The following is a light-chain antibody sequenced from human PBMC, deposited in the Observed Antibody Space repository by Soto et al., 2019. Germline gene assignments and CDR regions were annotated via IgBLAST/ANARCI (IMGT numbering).Light chain of an antibody. Sequence: DIVLTQSPGTLSLSPGERVTLSCRASQSINNYLAWYQQKPGQAPRLLIYEASNRATGIPSRLSGRGSGTDFTLRISGLEPEVFATYYCQQRAGWPYTFGQGTRLEIK. V-gene: IGKV3-11*01. CDR2: EAS. J-gene: IGKJ2*01. CDR3: QQRAGWPYT. CDR1: QSINNY.